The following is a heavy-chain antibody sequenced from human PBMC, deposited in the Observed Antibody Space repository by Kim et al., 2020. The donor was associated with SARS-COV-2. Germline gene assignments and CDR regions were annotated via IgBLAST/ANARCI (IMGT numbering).Heavy chain of an antibody. V-gene: IGHV3-7*01. J-gene: IGHJ4*02. Sequence: GGSLRLSCAASGFTFGGYGMTWLRQVPGKGLEWVASIKRDRSIKCYADSVKGRFTVSRDNVKNSVYLQMNGLRPEDTAFYYCARDDAFRSIDHWGQGILVTVSS. CDR1: GFTFGGYG. CDR2: IKRDRSIK. D-gene: IGHD2-2*01. CDR3: ARDDAFRSIDH.